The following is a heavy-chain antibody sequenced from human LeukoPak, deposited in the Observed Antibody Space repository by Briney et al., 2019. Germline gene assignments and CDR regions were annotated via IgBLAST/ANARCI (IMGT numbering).Heavy chain of an antibody. Sequence: GGSLRLSCAASGFTVSSNYMSWVRQAPGKGLEWVSVIYSGGSTSYADSVKGRFTISRDNAKNSLFLQMTSLRAEDTAVYYCARDRSRNYGYYFDFWGQGTLVSVSS. CDR3: ARDRSRNYGYYFDF. D-gene: IGHD4-11*01. V-gene: IGHV3-66*01. CDR2: IYSGGST. J-gene: IGHJ4*02. CDR1: GFTVSSNY.